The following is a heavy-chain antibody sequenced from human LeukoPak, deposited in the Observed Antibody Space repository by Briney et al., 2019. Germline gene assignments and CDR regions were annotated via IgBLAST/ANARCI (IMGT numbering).Heavy chain of an antibody. CDR2: INSDGSST. J-gene: IGHJ4*02. D-gene: IGHD3-22*01. CDR3: AKDSSLYSSGYYPYYFDY. CDR1: GFRFSSYW. V-gene: IGHV3-74*01. Sequence: GGSLRLSCAASGFRFSSYWMHWVRQAPGKGLVWVSRINSDGSSTSYADSVKGRFTISRDNAKNSLYLQMNSLRAEDTALYYCAKDSSLYSSGYYPYYFDYWGQGTLVTVSS.